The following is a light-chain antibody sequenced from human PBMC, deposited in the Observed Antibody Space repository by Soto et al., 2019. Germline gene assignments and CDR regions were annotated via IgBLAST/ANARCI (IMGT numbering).Light chain of an antibody. V-gene: IGKV4-1*01. CDR1: QSVLYSSNNKNY. CDR2: WAS. Sequence: DIVMTQSPDSLAVSVGERATINCRSSQSVLYSSNNKNYLAWYQQKPGQPPKLLIYWASTRESGVPDRFSGSESGTDFTLTISSLQAEDVAVYHCQQYYSAPYTFGQGTKLEIK. J-gene: IGKJ2*01. CDR3: QQYYSAPYT.